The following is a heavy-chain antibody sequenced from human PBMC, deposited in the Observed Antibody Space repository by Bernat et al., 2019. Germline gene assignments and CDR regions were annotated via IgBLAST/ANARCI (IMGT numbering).Heavy chain of an antibody. CDR2: ISSSGSTI. CDR1: GFTFSDYY. V-gene: IGHV3-11*01. CDR3: ARDYYDYVWGSYRYYGGLAY. J-gene: IGHJ4*02. D-gene: IGHD3-16*02. Sequence: QVQLVESGGGLVKPGGSLRLSCAASGFTFSDYYMSWIHQAPGKGLEWVSYISSSGSTIYYADSVKGRFTISRDNAKNSLYLQMNSLRAEDTAVYYCARDYYDYVWGSYRYYGGLAYWGQGTLVTVSS.